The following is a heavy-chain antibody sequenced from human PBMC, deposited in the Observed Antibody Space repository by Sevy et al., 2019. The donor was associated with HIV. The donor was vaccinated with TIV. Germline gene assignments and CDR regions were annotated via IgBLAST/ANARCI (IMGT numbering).Heavy chain of an antibody. CDR3: TTEWEGGFDC. CDR2: IKSKTDGGTT. J-gene: IGHJ4*02. D-gene: IGHD1-26*01. Sequence: GGSLRLSCAASGFIFSNAWMSWVRQAPGNGLEWLGRIKSKTDGGTTVYAAAVKGKFTISRDDSKNTLYLQMNSLNTEDTALYYCTTEWEGGFDCWGQGTLVTVSS. V-gene: IGHV3-15*05. CDR1: GFIFSNAW.